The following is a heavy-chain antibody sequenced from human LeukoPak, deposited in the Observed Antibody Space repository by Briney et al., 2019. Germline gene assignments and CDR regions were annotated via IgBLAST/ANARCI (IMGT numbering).Heavy chain of an antibody. CDR2: ISGSGART. V-gene: IGHV3-23*01. J-gene: IGHJ4*02. CDR3: AKDGRRDLGSGYDSPWF. Sequence: GGSLILSCAASGFTFSSYAMNWVRQAPGRGLEWVSGISGSGARTYYADSVKGRFTISRDNSKNTLYLQMNSLRAEDTALYYCAKDGRRDLGSGYDSPWFWGQGTLVTVSS. CDR1: GFTFSSYA. D-gene: IGHD5-12*01.